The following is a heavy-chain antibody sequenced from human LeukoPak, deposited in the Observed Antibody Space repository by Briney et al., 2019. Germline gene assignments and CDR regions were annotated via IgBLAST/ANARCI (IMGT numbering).Heavy chain of an antibody. J-gene: IGHJ6*03. D-gene: IGHD5-24*01. Sequence: VASVTVSCKASGYTFTGYYMHWVRQAPGKGLEWMGGLDPEDGETIYAQKFQGRVTMTEDTSTDTAYMELSSLRSEDTAVYYCARGGRRWLERNYYMDVWGKGTTVTISS. CDR3: ARGGRRWLERNYYMDV. V-gene: IGHV1-24*01. CDR1: GYTFTGYY. CDR2: LDPEDGET.